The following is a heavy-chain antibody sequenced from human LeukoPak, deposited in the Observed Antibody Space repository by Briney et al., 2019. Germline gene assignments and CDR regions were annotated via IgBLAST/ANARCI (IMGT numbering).Heavy chain of an antibody. J-gene: IGHJ4*02. CDR2: IYSGDRT. D-gene: IGHD4-23*01. V-gene: IGHV3-53*01. CDR1: GFTVSSNY. Sequence: GGSLRLSCAASGFTVSSNYMSWVRQAPGKGLEWVSVIYSGDRTYYADSVKGRFTISRDNSKNTLYLQMNSLRAEDTAVYYCASTTVVKAFDYWGQGTLVSVFS. CDR3: ASTTVVKAFDY.